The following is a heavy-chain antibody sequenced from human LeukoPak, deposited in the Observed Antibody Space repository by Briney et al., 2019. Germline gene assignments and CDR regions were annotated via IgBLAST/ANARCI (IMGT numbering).Heavy chain of an antibody. Sequence: SETLSLTCAVYGGSFSGYYWSWIRQPPGKGLEWIGEINHSGSTNYNPSLKSRVTISVDTSKNQFSLKLSSVTAADTAVYYCARHGSGSSPMEYYFDYWGQGTLVTVSS. CDR1: GGSFSGYY. V-gene: IGHV4-34*01. J-gene: IGHJ4*02. CDR2: INHSGST. D-gene: IGHD1-26*01. CDR3: ARHGSGSSPMEYYFDY.